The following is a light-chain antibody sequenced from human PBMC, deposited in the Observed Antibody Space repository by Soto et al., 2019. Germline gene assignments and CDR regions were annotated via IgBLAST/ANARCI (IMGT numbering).Light chain of an antibody. Sequence: EIVMTQSPATLSVSPGEGATLSCRASQSVSSKLAWYQQKPGQAPRLLIYGASTRATGIPARFSGSGSGTEFTLIISSLQSEDSAVYYCQQRSNWPPFGPGTKVDIK. CDR2: GAS. V-gene: IGKV3-15*01. CDR3: QQRSNWPP. J-gene: IGKJ3*01. CDR1: QSVSSK.